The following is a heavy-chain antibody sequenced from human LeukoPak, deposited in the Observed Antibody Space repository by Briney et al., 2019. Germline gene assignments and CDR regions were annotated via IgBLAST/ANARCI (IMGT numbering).Heavy chain of an antibody. CDR2: IYYSGST. Sequence: PSETLSLTCTVSGGSISSGGYYWSWIRQHPGKGLEWIGYIYYSGSTYYNPSLKSRVTISVDTSKNQFSLKLSSVTAADTAVYYCARTGRHYYDSSGADYWGQGTLVTVSS. CDR3: ARTGRHYYDSSGADY. CDR1: GGSISSGGYY. D-gene: IGHD3-22*01. J-gene: IGHJ4*02. V-gene: IGHV4-31*03.